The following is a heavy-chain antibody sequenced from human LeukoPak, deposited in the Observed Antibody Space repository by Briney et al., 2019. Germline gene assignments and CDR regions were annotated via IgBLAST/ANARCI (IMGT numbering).Heavy chain of an antibody. CDR3: ASHYYDFWSGYPLDAFDI. J-gene: IGHJ3*02. CDR2: IYHSGST. V-gene: IGHV4-30-2*01. D-gene: IGHD3-3*01. CDR1: GGSISSGGYS. Sequence: PSQTLSLTCAVSGGSISSGGYSWSWIRQPPGKGLEWIGYIYHSGSTYYNPSLKSRVTISVDRSKNQFSLKLSSVTAADTAVYYCASHYYDFWSGYPLDAFDIWGQGTMVTVSS.